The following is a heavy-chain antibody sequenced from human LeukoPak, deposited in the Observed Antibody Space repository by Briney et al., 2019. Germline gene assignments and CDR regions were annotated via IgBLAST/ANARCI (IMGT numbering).Heavy chain of an antibody. CDR2: INHSGST. V-gene: IGHV4-34*01. CDR3: ARARNSGSYHSFYPYGMDV. Sequence: SETLSLTCAVYGGSFSGYYWSWIRQPPGKGLEWIGEINHSGSTNYNPSLKSRVTISVDTSKNQFSLKLSSVTAADTAVYYCARARNSGSYHSFYPYGMDVWGQGTTVTVSS. D-gene: IGHD3-10*01. J-gene: IGHJ6*02. CDR1: GGSFSGYY.